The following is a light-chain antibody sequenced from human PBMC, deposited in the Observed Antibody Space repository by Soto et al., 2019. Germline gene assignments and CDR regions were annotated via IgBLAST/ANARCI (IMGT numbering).Light chain of an antibody. CDR3: QQYYGTPLT. CDR2: WAS. CDR1: QSLLYSSNNRNY. J-gene: IGKJ4*01. Sequence: DIVMTQSPDSLAVSLGERATINCKSSQSLLYSSNNRNYLAWYQQKSGQPPKLLIYWASSRESGVPDRFSGSGSGTDFTLTISSLQAEDVAVYYCQQYYGTPLTFGGGTKWRSN. V-gene: IGKV4-1*01.